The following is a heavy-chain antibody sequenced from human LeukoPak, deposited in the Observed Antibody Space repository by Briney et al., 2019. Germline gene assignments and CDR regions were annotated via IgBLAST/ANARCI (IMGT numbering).Heavy chain of an antibody. CDR1: GGSFSGYY. V-gene: IGHV4-34*01. CDR3: ARHDRGVVYWYFDL. J-gene: IGHJ2*01. CDR2: INHSGST. Sequence: SETLSLTCAVYGGSFSGYYWSWIRQPPGKGLEWIGEINHSGSTNYNPSLKSRVTISVDTSKNQFSLKLSSVTAADTAVYYCARHDRGVVYWYFDLWGRGTLVTVSS. D-gene: IGHD3-10*01.